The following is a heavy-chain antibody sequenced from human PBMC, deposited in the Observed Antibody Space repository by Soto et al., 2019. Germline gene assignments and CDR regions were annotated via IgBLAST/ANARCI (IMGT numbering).Heavy chain of an antibody. CDR2: IIPIFGTA. D-gene: IGHD3-3*01. CDR1: GGTFSSYA. V-gene: IGHV1-69*13. CDR3: ARVRIFGVVIIRYYGMDV. J-gene: IGHJ6*02. Sequence: AVKVSCKASGGTFSSYAISWVRQAPGQGLEWMGGIIPIFGTANYAQKFQGRVTITADESTSTAYMELSSLRSEDTAVYYCARVRIFGVVIIRYYGMDVWGQGTTVTVSS.